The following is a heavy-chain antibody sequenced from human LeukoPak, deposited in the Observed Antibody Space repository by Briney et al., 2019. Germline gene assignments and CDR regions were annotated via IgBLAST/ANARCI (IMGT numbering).Heavy chain of an antibody. CDR2: INWNGGST. Sequence: GGSLRLSCAASGFTFDDYGMSWVRQAPGKGLEWVSGINWNGGSTGYADSVKGRFTISRDNAKNSLYLQMNSLRAEDMALYYCAKGNGYSYGTPYFDYWGQGTLVTVSS. CDR1: GFTFDDYG. D-gene: IGHD5-18*01. CDR3: AKGNGYSYGTPYFDY. V-gene: IGHV3-20*04. J-gene: IGHJ4*02.